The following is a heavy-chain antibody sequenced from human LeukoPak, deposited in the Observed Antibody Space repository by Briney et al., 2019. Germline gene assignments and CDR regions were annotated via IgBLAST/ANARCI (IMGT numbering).Heavy chain of an antibody. CDR1: GFTFSSYS. CDR2: ISSSSSYL. D-gene: IGHD1-26*01. J-gene: IGHJ4*02. V-gene: IGHV3-21*01. Sequence: GGSLRLSCAASGFTFSSYSMDWVRQAPGKGLEWVSSISSSSSYLYYADSVKGRFTISRDNAKNSLYLQMNSLRADDTAVYYCARKWELYYFDYWGQGTLVTVSS. CDR3: ARKWELYYFDY.